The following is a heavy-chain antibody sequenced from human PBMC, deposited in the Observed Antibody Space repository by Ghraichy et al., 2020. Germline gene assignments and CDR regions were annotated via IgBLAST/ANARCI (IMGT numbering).Heavy chain of an antibody. CDR3: ARSLPYGSGSYFEAERTPEY. V-gene: IGHV3-21*01. CDR1: GFSFISYS. Sequence: GVLKISCAASGFSFISYSMHWVRQAPGKGLEWVSSLDSSSSYIYYADSVKGRFTISRDNAKNSLYLQMNSLRAEDTAVYYCARSLPYGSGSYFEAERTPEYWGQGTLVTVSS. J-gene: IGHJ4*02. CDR2: LDSSSSYI. D-gene: IGHD3-10*01.